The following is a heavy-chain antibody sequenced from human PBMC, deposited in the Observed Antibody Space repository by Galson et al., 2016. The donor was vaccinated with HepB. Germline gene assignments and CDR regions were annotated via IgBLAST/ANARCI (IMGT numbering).Heavy chain of an antibody. D-gene: IGHD3-22*01. J-gene: IGHJ4*02. CDR3: ERSPSYYDQDVDY. CDR2: ISAYNGDT. CDR1: GYTFTNYG. Sequence: SVKVSCKASGYTFTNYGISWVRQAPGQGLEWMGWISAYNGDTNYAQRVQGRVTLTTDTSTSTAYMELRSLISDDTDVYYCERSPSYYDQDVDYWGQGTLVTVSS. V-gene: IGHV1-18*01.